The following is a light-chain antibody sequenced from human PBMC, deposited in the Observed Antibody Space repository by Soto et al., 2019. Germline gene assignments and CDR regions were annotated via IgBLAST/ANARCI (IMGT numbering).Light chain of an antibody. CDR2: GAS. J-gene: IGKJ1*01. CDR3: QQYYDWPT. Sequence: IVMTQSPATLSVTLGDRATLSCRASQSVSSNLAWDQLKPGQATRLLLYGASTRATGIPARFSGSGSGTEFTHTICSLQSEDFGVYYCQQYYDWPTFWQGAKV. V-gene: IGKV3-15*01. CDR1: QSVSSN.